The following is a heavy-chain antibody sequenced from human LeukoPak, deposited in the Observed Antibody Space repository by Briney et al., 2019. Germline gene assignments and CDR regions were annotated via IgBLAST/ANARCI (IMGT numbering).Heavy chain of an antibody. J-gene: IGHJ4*02. CDR2: IYYSGST. D-gene: IGHD5-24*01. V-gene: IGHV4-59*08. CDR1: GGSISSYY. Sequence: SETLSLTCTVSGGSISSYYWSWIRQPPGKGLEWIGYIYYSGSTYYNPSLKSRVTISVDTSKNQFSLKLSSVTAADTAVYYCARAYRDGYNYNYWGQGTLVTVSS. CDR3: ARAYRDGYNYNY.